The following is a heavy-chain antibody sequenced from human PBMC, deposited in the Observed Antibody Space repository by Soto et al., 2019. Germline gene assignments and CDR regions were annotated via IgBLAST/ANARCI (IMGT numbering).Heavy chain of an antibody. J-gene: IGHJ1*01. CDR3: AKDPGSYSGSYYATGYFQH. CDR1: GFTFSSYA. Sequence: ESGGGLVQPGGSLRLSCAASGFTFSSYAMSWVRQAPGKGLEWVSAISGSGGSTYYADSVKGRFTISRDNSKNTLYLQMNSLRAEDTAVYYCAKDPGSYSGSYYATGYFQHWGQGTLVTVSS. V-gene: IGHV3-23*01. D-gene: IGHD1-26*01. CDR2: ISGSGGST.